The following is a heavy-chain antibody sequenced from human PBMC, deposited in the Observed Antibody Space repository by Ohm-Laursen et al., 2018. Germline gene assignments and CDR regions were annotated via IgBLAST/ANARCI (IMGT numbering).Heavy chain of an antibody. V-gene: IGHV4-38-2*02. CDR2: IYHSGGT. J-gene: IGHJ4*02. CDR3: AREVQKLHDY. Sequence: SDTLSLTCAVYGGSFSGYYWGWIRQTPGKGLEWIGSIYHSGGTYYNPSLKSRVTVSVDTSKNQFSLKLNSVTAADTAVYYCAREVQKLHDYWGQGTLVTVSS. CDR1: GGSFSGYY.